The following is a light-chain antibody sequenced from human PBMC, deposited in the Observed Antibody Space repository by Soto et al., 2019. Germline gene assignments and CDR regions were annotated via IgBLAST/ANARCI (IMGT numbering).Light chain of an antibody. CDR2: AAS. CDR1: QSISRY. V-gene: IGKV1-39*01. CDR3: QQTYSTLFT. Sequence: DIQMTQSPSALSVSVGDRVTITCRASQSISRYLNWYQQKPGKAPEPLIYAASSLQSGFPSRFSGSGSGTDFTLTISTLQPEDFATYFCQQTYSTLFTFGPGTKVQIK. J-gene: IGKJ3*01.